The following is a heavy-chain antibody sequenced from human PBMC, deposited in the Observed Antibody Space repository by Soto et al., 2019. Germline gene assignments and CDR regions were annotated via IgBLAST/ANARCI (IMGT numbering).Heavy chain of an antibody. CDR2: ISYDGSNK. CDR3: ARDHAGSSWAYYYYYYGMDV. Sequence: QVQLVESGGGVVQPGRSLRLSCAASGFTFSSYAMHWVRQAPGKGLEWVAVISYDGSNKYYADSVKGRFTISRDNSKNTLYLQMNSLRAEDTAVYYCARDHAGSSWAYYYYYYGMDVWGQGTTVTVSS. J-gene: IGHJ6*02. CDR1: GFTFSSYA. D-gene: IGHD6-13*01. V-gene: IGHV3-30-3*01.